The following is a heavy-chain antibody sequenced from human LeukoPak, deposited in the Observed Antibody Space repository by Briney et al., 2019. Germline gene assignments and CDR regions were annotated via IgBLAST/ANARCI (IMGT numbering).Heavy chain of an antibody. CDR2: IGISSNKI. CDR3: ARAIRNFRGGYFDY. D-gene: IGHD1-7*01. J-gene: IGHJ4*02. CDR1: GFTLRSYT. Sequence: GGSLKLSCAASGFTLRSYTMNWVRQAPGKGLEWVSSIGISSNKIYYADSVKGRFIISRDNAKNSVYLQMNSLRAEDTAVYYCARAIRNFRGGYFDYWGQGTLVTVSS. V-gene: IGHV3-21*01.